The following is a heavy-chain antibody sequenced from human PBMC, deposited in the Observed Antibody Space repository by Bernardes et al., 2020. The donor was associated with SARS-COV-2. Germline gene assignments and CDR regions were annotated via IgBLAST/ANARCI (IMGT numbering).Heavy chain of an antibody. CDR3: AKEYCSSTSCYMGSYYFYYGMDV. CDR1: GFSFSDYG. J-gene: IGHJ6*02. Sequence: GGSLRLSCAASGFSFSDYGMHWVRQAPGKGLEWAAAISYDGSNKIYADSVKGRFTISRDNSKNTLYLELYSLRAEDTAVYYCAKEYCSSTSCYMGSYYFYYGMDVWGQGTPVTVSS. CDR2: ISYDGSNK. V-gene: IGHV3-30*18. D-gene: IGHD2-2*02.